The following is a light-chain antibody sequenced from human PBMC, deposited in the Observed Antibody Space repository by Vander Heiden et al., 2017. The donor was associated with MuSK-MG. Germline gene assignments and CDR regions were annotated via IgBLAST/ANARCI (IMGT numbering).Light chain of an antibody. Sequence: QSALTQPASASGSPGTSITISCTGTSSDVGSYNLVSWYQQHPGKAPKFMIYEVSKRPSGVSNRFSGSKSGNTASLTISGLQAEDEGDYYCCSYAGSSTLVFGGGTKLTVL. CDR2: EVS. CDR3: CSYAGSSTLV. J-gene: IGLJ3*02. V-gene: IGLV2-23*02. CDR1: SSDVGSYNL.